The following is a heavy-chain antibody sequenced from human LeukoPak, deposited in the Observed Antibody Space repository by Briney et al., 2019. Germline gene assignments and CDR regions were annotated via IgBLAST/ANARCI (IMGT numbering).Heavy chain of an antibody. D-gene: IGHD6-13*01. Sequence: PSETLSLTCSVSGGSVSSGISYWSWIRQPPGEGLEWIAYISDSGGSDYNPSLRGRVTLSLDTSKNQFSLRLTSVTAADTAVYYCARVPAAGPGPDYWGQGTLVTVSS. CDR3: ARVPAAGPGPDY. J-gene: IGHJ4*02. CDR1: GGSVSSGISY. V-gene: IGHV4-61*01. CDR2: ISDSGGS.